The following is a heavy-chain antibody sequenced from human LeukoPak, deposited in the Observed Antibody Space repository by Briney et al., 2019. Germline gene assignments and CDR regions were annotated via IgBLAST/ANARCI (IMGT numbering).Heavy chain of an antibody. CDR2: IYPRDGST. V-gene: IGHV1-46*01. CDR1: GYSFTSNY. CDR3: ARDPKALDH. Sequence: ASVKVSCKASGYSFTSNYIHWVRQAPGQGLEWMGMIYPRDGSTSYAQKFQGRVTVTRDTSTSTVHMELSGLRSEDTAVYYCARDPKALDHWGQGTPVTRSS. J-gene: IGHJ4*02.